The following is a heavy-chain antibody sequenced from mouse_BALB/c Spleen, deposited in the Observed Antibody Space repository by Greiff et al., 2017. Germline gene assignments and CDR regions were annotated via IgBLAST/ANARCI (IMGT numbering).Heavy chain of an antibody. J-gene: IGHJ4*01. CDR3: TRDYYGTSGYAMDY. CDR2: IYPGDGDT. D-gene: IGHD2-1*01. CDR1: GYAFSSYW. Sequence: VKLQESGAELVRPGSSVKISCKASGYAFSSYWMNWVKQRPGQGLEWIGQIYPGDGDTNYNGKFKGKATLTADKSSSTAYMQLSSLTSEDSAVYYCTRDYYGTSGYAMDYWGQGTSVTVSS. V-gene: IGHV1-80*01.